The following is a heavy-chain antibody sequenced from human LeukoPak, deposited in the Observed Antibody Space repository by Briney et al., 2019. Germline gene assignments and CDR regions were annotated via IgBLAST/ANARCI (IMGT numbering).Heavy chain of an antibody. CDR3: AKVTRPTYYYDSSSAFDI. Sequence: GGSLRLSCAASGFTFSSYAMHWVRQAPGKGLEWVAVISYDGSNKYYADSVKGRFTISRDNSKNTLYLQMNSLRAEDTAVYYCAKVTRPTYYYDSSSAFDIWGQGTMVTVSS. D-gene: IGHD3-22*01. V-gene: IGHV3-30*18. CDR2: ISYDGSNK. J-gene: IGHJ3*02. CDR1: GFTFSSYA.